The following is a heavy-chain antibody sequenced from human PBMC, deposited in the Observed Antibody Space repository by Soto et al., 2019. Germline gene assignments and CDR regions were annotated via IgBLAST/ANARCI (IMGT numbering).Heavy chain of an antibody. J-gene: IGHJ6*02. CDR1: GGYINYSY. Sequence: SETLSLTCTVSGGYINYSYWTWIRQPPGKGLEWIGYISYTESANYNASLKRRLTISVDTSKNQFSLKLSSVTAADTAVYYFARVNYGDYYYGMDVWGQGTTVTVSS. D-gene: IGHD4-17*01. CDR3: ARVNYGDYYYGMDV. CDR2: ISYTESA. V-gene: IGHV4-59*01.